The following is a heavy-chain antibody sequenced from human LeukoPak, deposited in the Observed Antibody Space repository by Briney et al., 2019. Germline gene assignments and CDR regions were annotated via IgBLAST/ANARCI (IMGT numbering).Heavy chain of an antibody. J-gene: IGHJ4*02. Sequence: GGSPRLSCAASGFTFSNTWMNWVRLPQGKGLELDGRILSKTDGGTTEYAAPVKGRFSISRDDSKTTLYLQMNSLKTEDTAVYYCATLTVRGVINIWGQGTLVAVSS. CDR1: GFTFSNTW. V-gene: IGHV3-15*01. CDR2: ILSKTDGGTT. CDR3: ATLTVRGVINI. D-gene: IGHD3-10*01.